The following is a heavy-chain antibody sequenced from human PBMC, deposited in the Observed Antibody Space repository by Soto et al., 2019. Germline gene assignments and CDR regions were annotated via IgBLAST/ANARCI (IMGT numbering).Heavy chain of an antibody. CDR2: IIPIFGVT. D-gene: IGHD3-10*01. V-gene: IGHV1-69*04. J-gene: IGHJ4*02. CDR3: VRDWESTTQTWGFGDS. CDR1: GGTFSSYT. Sequence: QVQVVQSGAEVKKPGSSVKVSCKASGGTFSSYTITWVRQAPGQGLEWLGRIIPIFGVTNYAQKFQDRLTMSADSPTTTAYMELSSLTSADTAVYYCVRDWESTTQTWGFGDSWGQGPLFTVSS.